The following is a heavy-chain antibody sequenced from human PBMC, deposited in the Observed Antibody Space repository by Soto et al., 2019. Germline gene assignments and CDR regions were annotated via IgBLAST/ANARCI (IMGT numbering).Heavy chain of an antibody. CDR2: ISPSASDT. CDR1: GFSFSTSS. J-gene: IGHJ4*02. Sequence: GGSLRLSCAASGFSFSTSSMAWVRQPPGKGLEWVSAISPSASDTLYADSVKGRFTISRDNSQNTLFLQMTSLRADDTAVYYYAKGGYTFAYGWGQGALVTVSS. D-gene: IGHD5-18*01. CDR3: AKGGYTFAYG. V-gene: IGHV3-23*01.